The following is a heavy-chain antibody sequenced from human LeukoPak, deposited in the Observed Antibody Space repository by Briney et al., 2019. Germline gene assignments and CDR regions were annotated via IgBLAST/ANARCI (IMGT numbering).Heavy chain of an antibody. CDR2: FDPEDGET. J-gene: IGHJ6*02. D-gene: IGHD3-16*01. V-gene: IGHV1-24*01. Sequence: ASVTVSCTVSGYTLTELSMHWVRQAPGKGLEWMGGFDPEDGETIYAQKFQGRVTMTEDTSTDTAYMELSSLRSEDTAVYYCATVRSPGYYYGMDVWGQGTTVTVSS. CDR1: GYTLTELS. CDR3: ATVRSPGYYYGMDV.